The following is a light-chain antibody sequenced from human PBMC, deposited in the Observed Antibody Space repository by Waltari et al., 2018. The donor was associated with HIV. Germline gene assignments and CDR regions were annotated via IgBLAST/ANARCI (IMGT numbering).Light chain of an antibody. CDR2: DVS. J-gene: IGLJ2*01. Sequence: QSALTQPPSASGSPGQSVTISCTGTSSDIGAYNYVSWFQQTPGKAPNPMIFDVSKRPSGVPDRFSGSKSGNTASLTVSGLQAEDEADYYCASHAGSKDVFGGGTKLTVL. V-gene: IGLV2-8*01. CDR3: ASHAGSKDV. CDR1: SSDIGAYNY.